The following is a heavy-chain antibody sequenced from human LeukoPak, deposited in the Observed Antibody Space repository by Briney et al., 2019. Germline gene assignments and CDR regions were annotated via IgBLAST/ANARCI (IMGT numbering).Heavy chain of an antibody. D-gene: IGHD3-9*01. Sequence: PSETLSLTCAVYGGSFSGYYWSWIRQPPGKGLEWIGEINHSGSTNYNPSLKSRVTISVDTSKNQFSLKLSSVTAADTAVYYCASARSVLRYFDWLPTGFDYWGQGTLVTVSP. V-gene: IGHV4-34*01. J-gene: IGHJ4*02. CDR3: ASARSVLRYFDWLPTGFDY. CDR2: INHSGST. CDR1: GGSFSGYY.